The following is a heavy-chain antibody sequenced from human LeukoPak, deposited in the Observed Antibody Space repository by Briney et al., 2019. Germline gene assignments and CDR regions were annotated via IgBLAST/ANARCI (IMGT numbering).Heavy chain of an antibody. Sequence: SVKVSCKASGGTFSGYAISWVRQAPGQGLEWMGGIIPIFGTANYAQKFQGRVTITADESTSTAYMELSSLRAEDTAVYYCAKTKVATTTAYYLDYWGQGTPVTVSS. V-gene: IGHV1-69*13. CDR1: GGTFSGYA. CDR2: IIPIFGTA. D-gene: IGHD5-12*01. CDR3: AKTKVATTTAYYLDY. J-gene: IGHJ4*02.